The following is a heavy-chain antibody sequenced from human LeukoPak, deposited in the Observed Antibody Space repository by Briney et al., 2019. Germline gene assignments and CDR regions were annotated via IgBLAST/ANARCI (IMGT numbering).Heavy chain of an antibody. CDR1: GFTFNNYG. Sequence: GGSLRLSCAASGFTFNNYGMHWVRQAPGKGLEWVANIKPDGTTKFYVDSVKGRFTISRDNALNSLYLQMNSLRAEDTAIYYCARSIPYGTTWYGRSDYWGQGTLVTVSS. CDR3: ARSIPYGTTWYGRSDY. V-gene: IGHV3-7*03. J-gene: IGHJ4*02. CDR2: IKPDGTTK. D-gene: IGHD6-13*01.